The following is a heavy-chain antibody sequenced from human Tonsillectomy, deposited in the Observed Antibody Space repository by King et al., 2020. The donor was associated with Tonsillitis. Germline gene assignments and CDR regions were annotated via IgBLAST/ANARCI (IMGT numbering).Heavy chain of an antibody. CDR2: IYPGDSDI. J-gene: IGHJ5*02. CDR1: GYSFTTYW. CDR3: ARAVVVVAPTPLWFDP. V-gene: IGHV5-51*01. Sequence: VQLVQSGAEVEKPGESLKISCKGSGYSFTTYWIAWVRQIPGKGLEWMGIIYPGDSDIRYSPSFQGQVTISADKSITTAYLQWSTVKASDTAMYYCARAVVVVAPTPLWFDPWGQGTLVTVSS. D-gene: IGHD2-15*01.